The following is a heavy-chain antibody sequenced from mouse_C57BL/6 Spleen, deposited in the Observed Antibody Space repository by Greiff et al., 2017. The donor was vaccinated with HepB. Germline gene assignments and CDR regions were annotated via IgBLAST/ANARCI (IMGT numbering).Heavy chain of an antibody. V-gene: IGHV2-2*01. CDR3: ARNYYYDYDEGYFDY. J-gene: IGHJ2*01. D-gene: IGHD2-4*01. CDR1: GFSLTSYG. CDR2: IWSGGST. Sequence: VKLVESGPGLVQPSQSLSITCTVSGFSLTSYGVHWVRQSPGKGLEWLGVIWSGGSTDYNAAFISRLSISKDNSKSQVFFKMNSLQADDTAIYYCARNYYYDYDEGYFDYWGQGTTLTVSS.